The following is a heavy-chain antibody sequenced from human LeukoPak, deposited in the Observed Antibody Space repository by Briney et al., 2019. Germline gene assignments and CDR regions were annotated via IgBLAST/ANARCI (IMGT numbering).Heavy chain of an antibody. J-gene: IGHJ4*02. D-gene: IGHD6-19*01. V-gene: IGHV4-34*01. CDR2: INHSGST. CDR3: ARAPVGSSGWEFDY. Sequence: SETLSLTCAVYGGSFSGYYWSWIRQPPGKGLEWIGEINHSGSTNYNPSLKSRVTISVDTSKNQFSLKLSSVTAADTAVYYCARAPVGSSGWEFDYWGQETLVTVSS. CDR1: GGSFSGYY.